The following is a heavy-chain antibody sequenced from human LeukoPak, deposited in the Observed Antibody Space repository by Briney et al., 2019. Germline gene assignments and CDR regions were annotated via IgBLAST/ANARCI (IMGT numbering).Heavy chain of an antibody. V-gene: IGHV3-21*01. CDR2: ISSSSSYI. Sequence: GGSLRLSCAASGFTFSSYSMNWVRQAPGKGREWVSSISSSSSYIYYAHSVKGRFTISRDNAKNSLYLQMNSLRAEDTAVYYCARDTGTCWGQGTLVTVSS. CDR1: GFTFSSYS. CDR3: ARDTGTC. D-gene: IGHD2-8*02. J-gene: IGHJ4*02.